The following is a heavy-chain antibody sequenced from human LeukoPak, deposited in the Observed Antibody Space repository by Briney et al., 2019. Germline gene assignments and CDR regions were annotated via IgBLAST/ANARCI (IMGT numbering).Heavy chain of an antibody. V-gene: IGHV3-23*01. CDR3: AKGWYFDL. D-gene: IGHD2-15*01. CDR2: ISGSGGNT. J-gene: IGHJ6*02. CDR1: GFTFSTYT. Sequence: GGSLRLSCAASGFTFSTYTMHWVRQAPGKGLEWVSAISGSGGNTYYADSVKGRFTISRDNSKNTLYLQMNSLRAEDTAVYYCAKGWYFDLWGQGTTVTVSS.